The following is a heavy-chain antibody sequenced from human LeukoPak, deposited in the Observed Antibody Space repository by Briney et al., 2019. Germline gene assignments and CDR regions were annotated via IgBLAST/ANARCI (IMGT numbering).Heavy chain of an antibody. CDR2: INTNTGNP. D-gene: IGHD3-22*01. V-gene: IGHV7-4-1*02. CDR3: ARGYDTTGYFSY. Sequence: GASVKVSCKASGYTFTTYPMNWVRQAPGQGLEWMGWINTNTGNPTYAQGFTERFVFSLDTSVNTAYLQISSLKAEDTAVYYCARGYDTTGYFSYWGQGTLVTVSS. CDR1: GYTFTTYP. J-gene: IGHJ4*02.